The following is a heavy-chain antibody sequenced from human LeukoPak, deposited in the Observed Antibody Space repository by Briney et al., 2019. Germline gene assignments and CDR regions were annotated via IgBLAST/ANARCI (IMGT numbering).Heavy chain of an antibody. J-gene: IGHJ5*02. V-gene: IGHV4-34*01. Sequence: SETLSLTCAVYGGSFSGYYWSWIRQPPGKGLEWIGEINHSGSTNYNPSLKSRVTISVDTPKNQFSLKLSSVTAADTAVYYCGGRDYYGSGSYYFFWFDPWGQGTLVTVSS. D-gene: IGHD3-10*01. CDR1: GGSFSGYY. CDR2: INHSGST. CDR3: GGRDYYGSGSYYFFWFDP.